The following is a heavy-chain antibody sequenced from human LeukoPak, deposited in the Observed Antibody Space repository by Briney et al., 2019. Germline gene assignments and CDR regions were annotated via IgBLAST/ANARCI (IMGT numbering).Heavy chain of an antibody. D-gene: IGHD5-24*01. CDR3: ARDGYNPIDY. CDR2: IYYSGST. J-gene: IGHJ4*02. CDR1: GGSISSSSYY. Sequence: PSEALSLTCTVSGGSISSSSYYWGWIRQPPGKGLEWIGNIYYSGSTYYNPSLKSRVTISVDTSKDQFSLKLSSVTAADTAVYYCARDGYNPIDYWGQGTLVTVSS. V-gene: IGHV4-39*07.